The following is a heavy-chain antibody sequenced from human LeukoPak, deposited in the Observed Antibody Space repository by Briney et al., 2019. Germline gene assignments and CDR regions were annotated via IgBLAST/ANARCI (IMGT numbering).Heavy chain of an antibody. J-gene: IGHJ3*01. CDR2: IYYTGTT. D-gene: IGHD3-16*01. CDR1: GGSISGTYY. CDR3: ARRWVYDKKAFDA. Sequence: SETLSLTCTVSGGSISGTYYWSWIRQPPGKGLEWIGYIYYTGTTDSNPSLKSRVTISLDTSKNQFSLNLSSVTAADTAVYYCARRWVYDKKAFDAWGQGTMVTVSS. V-gene: IGHV4-59*08.